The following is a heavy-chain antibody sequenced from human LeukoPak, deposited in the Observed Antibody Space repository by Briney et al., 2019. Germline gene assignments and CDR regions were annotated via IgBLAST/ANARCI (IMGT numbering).Heavy chain of an antibody. J-gene: IGHJ4*02. CDR1: RFTVSNAW. V-gene: IGHV3-15*01. Sequence: GGSLRLSCAASRFTVSNAWMSWVRQAPGKGLEWVGRIKSKTDGGTTDYAAPVKGRFTISRDDSKNTLYQQMNSLKTEDTAVYYCTIDSSGWYGGYFDYWGQGTLVTVSS. CDR3: TIDSSGWYGGYFDY. CDR2: IKSKTDGGTT. D-gene: IGHD6-19*01.